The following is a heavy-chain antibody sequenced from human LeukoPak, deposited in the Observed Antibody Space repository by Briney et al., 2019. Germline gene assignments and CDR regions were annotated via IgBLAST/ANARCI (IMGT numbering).Heavy chain of an antibody. CDR1: GLIFSHYG. CDR2: IWYDGSKK. D-gene: IGHD1-26*01. CDR3: TVWSGSSYLEYLQH. J-gene: IGHJ1*01. V-gene: IGHV3-33*01. Sequence: GGSLRLSCAASGLIFSHYGMHWVRQSPGKGLDWVALIWYDGSKKYYADSVKGRFTISRDNAKDTLYLQMDSPRVEDTAVYYCTVWSGSSYLEYLQHWGQGTLVPVSA.